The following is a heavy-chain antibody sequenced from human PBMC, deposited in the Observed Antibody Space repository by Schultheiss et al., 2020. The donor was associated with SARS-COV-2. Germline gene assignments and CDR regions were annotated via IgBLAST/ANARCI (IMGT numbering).Heavy chain of an antibody. D-gene: IGHD6-19*01. CDR1: GFTVSSNY. V-gene: IGHV3-15*01. CDR3: ARDVDSSGWYVFDY. Sequence: GGSLRLSCAASGFTVSSNYMSWVRQAPGKGLEWVGRIKIKTDGGTTDYAAPVKGRFTISRDDSKNTLYLQMNSLKTEDTAVYYCARDVDSSGWYVFDYWGQGTLVTVSS. CDR2: IKIKTDGGTT. J-gene: IGHJ4*02.